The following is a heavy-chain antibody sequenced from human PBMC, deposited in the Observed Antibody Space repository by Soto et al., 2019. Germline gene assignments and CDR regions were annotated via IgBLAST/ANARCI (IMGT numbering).Heavy chain of an antibody. CDR1: GYIFPDYY. J-gene: IGHJ4*01. Sequence: AYVKVSCTASGYIFPDYYVHWVRQAPGEGLEWMGRINPNGGGTNYAQKFEGWVTMTTDTSISTAYMELSRLNFDDTAVYYCARGEQLVHFDSWGQGTLVTVSS. V-gene: IGHV1-2*04. CDR3: ARGEQLVHFDS. CDR2: INPNGGGT. D-gene: IGHD6-6*01.